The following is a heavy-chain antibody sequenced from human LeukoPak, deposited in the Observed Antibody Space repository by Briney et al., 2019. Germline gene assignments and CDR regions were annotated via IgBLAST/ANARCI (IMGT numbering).Heavy chain of an antibody. V-gene: IGHV3-48*03. CDR1: GFTYRNYE. D-gene: IGHD4-17*01. CDR3: ARRGGYGDSYWYFDL. J-gene: IGHJ2*01. CDR2: ISGSGSAT. Sequence: PGGSLRLSCAASGFTYRNYEMNWVRQAPGKGLEWVAYISGSGSATFYADSVKGRFTISRDNAKNSLYLQMNSLGADDTAVYYCARRGGYGDSYWYFDLWGRGTLVTVSS.